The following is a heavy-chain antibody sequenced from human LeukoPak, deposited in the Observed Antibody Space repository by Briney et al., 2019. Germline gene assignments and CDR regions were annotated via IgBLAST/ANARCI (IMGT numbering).Heavy chain of an antibody. J-gene: IGHJ5*02. D-gene: IGHD2-2*01. CDR3: ARDQRPSLGYCSSTSCWGTFDP. CDR1: GGTFSSYA. V-gene: IGHV1-69*13. Sequence: ASVKVSCKASGGTFSSYAISWVRQAPGQGLEWMVGIIPIFGTANYAQKLQGRVTITADESTSTAYMELSSLRSEDTAVYYCARDQRPSLGYCSSTSCWGTFDPWGQGTLVTVPS. CDR2: IIPIFGTA.